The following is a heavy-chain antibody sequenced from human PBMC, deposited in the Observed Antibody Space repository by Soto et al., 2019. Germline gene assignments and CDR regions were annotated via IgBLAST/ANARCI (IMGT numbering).Heavy chain of an antibody. D-gene: IGHD6-19*01. V-gene: IGHV4-30-4*01. J-gene: IGHJ6*02. CDR3: ARRAAVAGIYGMDV. CDR2: IYYSGST. CDR1: GGSISSGDYY. Sequence: TLSLTCTVSGGSISSGDYYWSWIRQPPGKGLEWIGYIYYSGSTYYNPSLKSRVTISVDTSKNQFSLKLSSVTAADTAVYYCARRAAVAGIYGMDVWGQGTTVTVSS.